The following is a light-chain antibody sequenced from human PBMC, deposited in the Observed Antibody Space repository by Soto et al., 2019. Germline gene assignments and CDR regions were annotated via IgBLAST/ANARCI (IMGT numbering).Light chain of an antibody. CDR1: QSVNTY. J-gene: IGKJ1*01. Sequence: EIVLTQSPATLSLSPGERATLSCRASQSVNTYLAWYQQKPGQAPRLLIYDASNRVTGIPARFSGSGSGTDFTLTISSLEPEDFAVYYCQQRSSWPPWTFGQGTKVDIK. V-gene: IGKV3-11*01. CDR3: QQRSSWPPWT. CDR2: DAS.